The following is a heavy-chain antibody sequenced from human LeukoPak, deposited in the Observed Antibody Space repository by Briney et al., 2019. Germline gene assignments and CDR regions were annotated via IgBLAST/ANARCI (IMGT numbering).Heavy chain of an antibody. V-gene: IGHV4-30-4*01. J-gene: IGHJ2*01. CDR2: IYYSGST. CDR1: GGSISSGDYY. CDR3: ARLSFYYGAFDL. D-gene: IGHD3-10*01. Sequence: SETLSLTCTVSGGSISSGDYYWSWIRQPPGKGLEWIGYIYYSGSTYYNPSLKSRVTISVDTSNNQFSLNLSSVTAADTAVFYCARLSFYYGAFDLWGRGTLVTVSS.